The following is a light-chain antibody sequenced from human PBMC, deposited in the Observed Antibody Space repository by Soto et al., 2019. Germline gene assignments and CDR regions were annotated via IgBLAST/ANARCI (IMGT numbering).Light chain of an antibody. J-gene: IGLJ2*01. CDR1: SSDVGGYNY. CDR3: SSYAGSSDV. CDR2: EVS. Sequence: QSALTQPPSASGSPGQSVTISCTGTSSDVGGYNYVSWYQQHPGKAPKVMIYEVSKRPSGVPDRFSGSKSGNTASLTVSGLQAEDEADYYCSSYAGSSDVFGGGTKVTVL. V-gene: IGLV2-8*01.